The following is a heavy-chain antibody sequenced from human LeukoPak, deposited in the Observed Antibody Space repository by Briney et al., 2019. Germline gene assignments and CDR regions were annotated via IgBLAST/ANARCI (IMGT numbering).Heavy chain of an antibody. CDR2: IWYDGSNK. CDR1: GLNFSAYG. J-gene: IGHJ4*02. Sequence: GRSLRLSCVASGLNFSAYGMHWVRQAPGKGLEWVAVIWYDGSNKYYADSVKGRFTISRDNSKNKLYLQMNSLRADDTAVYYCANSLAVTGLFDYWGQGSLVTVSS. V-gene: IGHV3-33*03. D-gene: IGHD6-19*01. CDR3: ANSLAVTGLFDY.